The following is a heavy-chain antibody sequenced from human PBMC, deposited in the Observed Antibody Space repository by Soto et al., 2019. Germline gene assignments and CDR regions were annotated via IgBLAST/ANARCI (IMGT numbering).Heavy chain of an antibody. J-gene: IGHJ4*02. Sequence: QVQLAESGGGVVQAGRSLRLSCATSGFTFSGYAMHWVRQAPGKGLEWVAVISYDGTDKYYADYVKGRFTMYRDNSKNTMYLQMNSLRAEDTAVYYCARSGGITGFYYVDYWGQGTLVTVSS. CDR3: ARSGGITGFYYVDY. D-gene: IGHD1-20*01. CDR2: ISYDGTDK. CDR1: GFTFSGYA. V-gene: IGHV3-30-3*01.